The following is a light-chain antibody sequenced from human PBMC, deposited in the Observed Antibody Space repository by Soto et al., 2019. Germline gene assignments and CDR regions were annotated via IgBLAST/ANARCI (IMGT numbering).Light chain of an antibody. J-gene: IGKJ1*01. CDR1: QSVSSN. CDR2: AAS. V-gene: IGKV3-15*01. Sequence: IVMTQSPATLSVSPGERATLSCRASQSVSSNLAWYQQKPGQVPRLLIYAASTRATGIPARFSGSGSETEFTLTISSLQSEDFAVYYCHQYHNWPWTFGQGTKLDI. CDR3: HQYHNWPWT.